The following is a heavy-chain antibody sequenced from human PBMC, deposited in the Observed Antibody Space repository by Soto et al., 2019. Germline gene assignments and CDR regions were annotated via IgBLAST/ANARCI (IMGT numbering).Heavy chain of an antibody. Sequence: QVQLVQSGAEVKKPGASVKVSCKASGYTFTGYYMHWVRQSPGQGLEWMGWINPNSGGTNYAHKFQGRVTINRDTSISAAYIELSRLRSDDTALYYCARGHSSGWYVIDACYIWGQGTMVTVSS. CDR1: GYTFTGYY. D-gene: IGHD6-19*01. V-gene: IGHV1-2*07. CDR2: INPNSGGT. J-gene: IGHJ3*02. CDR3: ARGHSSGWYVIDACYI.